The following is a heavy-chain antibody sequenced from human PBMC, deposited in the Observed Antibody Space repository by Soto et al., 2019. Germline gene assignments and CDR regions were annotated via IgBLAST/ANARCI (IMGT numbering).Heavy chain of an antibody. CDR1: GFTFSDYY. J-gene: IGHJ4*02. CDR2: ISSSGSTI. Sequence: GGSLRLSCAASGFTFSDYYMSWIRQAPGKGLEWVSYISSSGSTIYYADSVKGRFTISRDNAKNSLYLQMNSLRAEDTAVYYCARVPFKRSIYYDILTGYSFYFDFWAQGTLVTVSS. V-gene: IGHV3-11*01. CDR3: ARVPFKRSIYYDILTGYSFYFDF. D-gene: IGHD3-9*01.